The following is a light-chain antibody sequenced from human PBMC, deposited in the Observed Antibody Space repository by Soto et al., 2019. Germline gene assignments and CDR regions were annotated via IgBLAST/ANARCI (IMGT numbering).Light chain of an antibody. CDR2: GAS. CDR3: QQYGRSTTT. J-gene: IGKJ1*01. CDR1: QSVRSN. V-gene: IGKV3-20*01. Sequence: ERVITQSPATLSVSPGERATLSCRASQSVRSNLAWYQQKPGQAPRLLIYGASSRDTGIPDRFSGSVSGREFTLTISRLEPEDFAVYYCQQYGRSTTTFGQGTKVDIK.